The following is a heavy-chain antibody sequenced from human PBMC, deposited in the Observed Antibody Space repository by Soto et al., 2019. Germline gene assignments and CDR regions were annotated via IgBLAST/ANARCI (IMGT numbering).Heavy chain of an antibody. CDR3: AKSRYSDSSGDFYDY. CDR2: IGVSGRTT. CDR1: AFTFNNYA. D-gene: IGHD3-22*01. J-gene: IGHJ4*02. V-gene: IGHV3-23*01. Sequence: GGSLRLSCAASAFTFNNYAMSWVRQAPGKGLEWVSGIGVSGRTTYYADSVKGRFTIARDNSNNTLFRQMNSLRAEDTAVYYCAKSRYSDSSGDFYDYWGQGTLVTVSS.